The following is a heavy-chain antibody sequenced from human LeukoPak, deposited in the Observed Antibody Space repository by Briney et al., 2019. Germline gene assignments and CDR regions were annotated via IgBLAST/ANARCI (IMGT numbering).Heavy chain of an antibody. Sequence: ASVKVSCKASGGTFSSYAISWVRQAPGQGLEWMGRIIPILGIANYAQKSQGRVTITADKSTSTAYMELSSLRSEDTAVYYCARDKIAAAGTNYFDYWGQGTLVTVSS. CDR2: IIPILGIA. V-gene: IGHV1-69*04. CDR3: ARDKIAAAGTNYFDY. J-gene: IGHJ4*02. D-gene: IGHD6-13*01. CDR1: GGTFSSYA.